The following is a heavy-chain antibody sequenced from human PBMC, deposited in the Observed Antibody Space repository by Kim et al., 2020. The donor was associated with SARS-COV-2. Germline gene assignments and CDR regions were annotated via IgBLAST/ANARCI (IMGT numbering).Heavy chain of an antibody. D-gene: IGHD3-9*01. CDR1: GFTFSSYS. CDR3: ARDSQEPFLRYFDWLHGMDV. J-gene: IGHJ6*02. V-gene: IGHV3-21*04. Sequence: GGSLRLSCAASGFTFSSYSMNWVRQAPGKGLEWVSSISSSSSYIYYADSVKGRFTISRDNAKNSLYLQMNSLRAEDTAVYYCARDSQEPFLRYFDWLHGMDVWGQGTTVTVSS. CDR2: ISSSSSYI.